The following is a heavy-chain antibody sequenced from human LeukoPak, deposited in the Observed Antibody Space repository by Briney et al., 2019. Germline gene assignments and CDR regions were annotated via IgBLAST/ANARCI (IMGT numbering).Heavy chain of an antibody. CDR1: GYTFTSYY. Sequence: ASVKVSCKASGYTFTSYYMHWVRQAPGQGLEWMGIINPSGGSTSYAQKFQGRVTMTRDTSTSTVYMELSSLRSEDTAVYYCASRSYDFWSGHPYYYYYMDVWGKGTTVTVSS. J-gene: IGHJ6*03. D-gene: IGHD3-3*01. CDR2: INPSGGST. V-gene: IGHV1-46*01. CDR3: ASRSYDFWSGHPYYYYYMDV.